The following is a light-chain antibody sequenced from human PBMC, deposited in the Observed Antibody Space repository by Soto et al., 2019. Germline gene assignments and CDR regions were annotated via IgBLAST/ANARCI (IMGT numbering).Light chain of an antibody. V-gene: IGLV2-14*03. CDR1: SSNVGGYNF. J-gene: IGLJ1*01. Sequence: QSVLTQPASVSGSPGQSITISCTGTSSNVGGYNFVSWYQQHPGEAPKLVMVDDSNRPSGISSRFSGSKSGNTASLTISGLHAEDEAVYYCSSYTSSTAVYVFGAGTKLTVL. CDR3: SSYTSSTAVYV. CDR2: DDS.